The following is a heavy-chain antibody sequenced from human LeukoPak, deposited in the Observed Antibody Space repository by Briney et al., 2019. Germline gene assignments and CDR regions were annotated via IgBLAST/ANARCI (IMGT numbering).Heavy chain of an antibody. V-gene: IGHV1-46*01. Sequence: ASVKVSCKASGYTFTSYYMHWVRQAPGQGLEWMGLINPTGGSTGYAQKFQGRVTMTRDMSTSTDYMELSSLRSEDTAIYYCATDNSVGDNAWWFDPWGQGTLVTVSS. CDR3: ATDNSVGDNAWWFDP. CDR1: GYTFTSYY. D-gene: IGHD1-26*01. J-gene: IGHJ5*02. CDR2: INPTGGST.